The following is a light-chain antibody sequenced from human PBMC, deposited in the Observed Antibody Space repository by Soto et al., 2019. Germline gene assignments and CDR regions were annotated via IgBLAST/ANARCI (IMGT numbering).Light chain of an antibody. CDR1: QSVSSSY. CDR2: GAS. CDR3: QQCGSSPWT. Sequence: EIVLTQSPGTLSLSPGERATLSSRASQSVSSSYLAWYQQKPGQAPSLLIYGASSRATGIPDRFSGSGSGTHFTLTISRLEPEDFAVYYCQQCGSSPWTFGQGTKVGIK. J-gene: IGKJ1*01. V-gene: IGKV3-20*01.